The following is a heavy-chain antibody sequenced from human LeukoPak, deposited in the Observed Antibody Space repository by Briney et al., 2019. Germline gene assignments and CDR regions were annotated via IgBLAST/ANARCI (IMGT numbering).Heavy chain of an antibody. D-gene: IGHD4-23*01. Sequence: SETLSLTCTVSGGSISSSSYYWGWIRQPPGEGLEWIGSIYYSGSTYCNPSLKSRVTISVDTSKNQFSLKLSSVTAADTAVYYCARHVYGGYRYINWLDPWGQGTLVTVSS. CDR3: ARHVYGGYRYINWLDP. J-gene: IGHJ5*02. CDR2: IYYSGST. V-gene: IGHV4-39*01. CDR1: GGSISSSSYY.